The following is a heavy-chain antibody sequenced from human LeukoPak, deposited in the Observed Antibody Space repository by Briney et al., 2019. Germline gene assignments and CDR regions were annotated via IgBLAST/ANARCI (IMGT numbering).Heavy chain of an antibody. CDR3: AKSPRYYYDSSDYSQYYFDY. V-gene: IGHV3-23*01. CDR2: ISGSGGTT. J-gene: IGHJ4*02. Sequence: GRSLRLSCAASGFTFSSYAMSWVRQAPGQRLEWVSAISGSGGTTYYADSVKGRFTISRDNYNNTMYLQMNSLRAEDTAVYYCAKSPRYYYDSSDYSQYYFDYWGQGTLVTVSS. CDR1: GFTFSSYA. D-gene: IGHD3-22*01.